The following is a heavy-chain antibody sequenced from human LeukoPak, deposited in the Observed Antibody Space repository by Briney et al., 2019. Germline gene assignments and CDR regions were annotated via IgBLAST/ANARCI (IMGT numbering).Heavy chain of an antibody. Sequence: GGSLRLSCAASGFTFSSYAMSWVRQAPGKGLEWVSAISGSGGSTYYADSVKGRFTISTDNSKNTLYLQMNSLRAEDTAVYYCAKDRGSSSWFQGFDYWGQGTLVTVSS. CDR2: ISGSGGST. CDR3: AKDRGSSSWFQGFDY. D-gene: IGHD6-13*01. CDR1: GFTFSSYA. V-gene: IGHV3-23*01. J-gene: IGHJ4*02.